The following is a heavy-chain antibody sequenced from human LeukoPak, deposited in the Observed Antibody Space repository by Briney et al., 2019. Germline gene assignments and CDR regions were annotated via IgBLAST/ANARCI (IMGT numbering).Heavy chain of an antibody. Sequence: SETLSLTCAVSGGSISTGGYSWSWIRQPPGKGLEWIGYFYHSGSTSYSPSLQSRVSISIDRSKNQFSLNLTSVTAADTAIYYCAVSFFADYSLDFWGQGTLVSVSS. J-gene: IGHJ4*02. D-gene: IGHD2-15*01. CDR3: AVSFFADYSLDF. V-gene: IGHV4-30-2*01. CDR1: GGSISTGGYS. CDR2: FYHSGST.